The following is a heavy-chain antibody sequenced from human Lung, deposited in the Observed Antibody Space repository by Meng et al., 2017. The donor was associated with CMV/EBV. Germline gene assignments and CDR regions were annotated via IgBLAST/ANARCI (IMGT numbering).Heavy chain of an antibody. J-gene: IGHJ4*02. CDR3: AKDMDY. CDR1: GFTFSSYG. CDR2: IWYDGSNK. V-gene: IGHV3-33*06. Sequence: GGSLRLSCAASGFTFSSYGMHWVRQAPGKGMEWVAVIWYDGSNKYYVDSVKGLFTISRDNSKNTLYLQMNSLRAEDTGVYYCAKDMDYWGQGTLVTVSS.